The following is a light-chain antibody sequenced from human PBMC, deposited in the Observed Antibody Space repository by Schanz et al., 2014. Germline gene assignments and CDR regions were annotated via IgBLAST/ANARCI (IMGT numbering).Light chain of an antibody. V-gene: IGLV1-40*01. Sequence: QSVLTQPPSASGTPGQRVTISCSGSSSNIGAGFDVHWYQQLPGTAPKLLIYGDINRPSGVPDRFSGSKSGTSATLGITGLQTGDEADYYCGTWDSSLTAAVFGGGTKLTVL. J-gene: IGLJ3*02. CDR2: GDI. CDR1: SSNIGAGFD. CDR3: GTWDSSLTAAV.